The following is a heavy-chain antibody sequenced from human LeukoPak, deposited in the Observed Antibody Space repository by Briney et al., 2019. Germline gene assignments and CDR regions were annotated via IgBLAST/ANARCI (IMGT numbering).Heavy chain of an antibody. Sequence: SQTLSLTCAISGDSVSSNSAAWNWIGQSPSRGLEWLGRTNYRSKWYNDYAVSVKSRITINPDTSKNQFSLQLNSVTPEDTAVYYCARGGQGDGYSADDAFDIWGQGTMVTVSS. CDR3: ARGGQGDGYSADDAFDI. CDR1: GDSVSSNSAA. V-gene: IGHV6-1*01. D-gene: IGHD5-24*01. J-gene: IGHJ3*02. CDR2: TNYRSKWYN.